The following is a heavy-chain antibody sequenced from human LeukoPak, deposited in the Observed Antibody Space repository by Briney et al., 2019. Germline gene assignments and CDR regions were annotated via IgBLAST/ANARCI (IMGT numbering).Heavy chain of an antibody. D-gene: IGHD3-10*01. J-gene: IGHJ6*02. CDR1: GYTLIELS. CDR3: ARDLRSGELLWFGENGDQQRMDV. CDR2: FDPEDGEI. Sequence: ASVKVSCKVSGYTLIELSMHWVRQAPGNGLEWMGGFDPEDGEIIYAQKSQGRVTMTEDTPTDTAYMELSSLRSEDTAVYYCARDLRSGELLWFGENGDQQRMDVWGQGTTVTVSS. V-gene: IGHV1-24*01.